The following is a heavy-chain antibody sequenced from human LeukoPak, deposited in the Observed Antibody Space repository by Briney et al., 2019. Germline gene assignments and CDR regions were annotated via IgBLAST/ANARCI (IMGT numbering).Heavy chain of an antibody. CDR2: INHSGST. J-gene: IGHJ4*02. CDR1: GGSFSGYY. D-gene: IGHD3-22*01. CDR3: ARRARGAHNYYDSSGYPFPANY. V-gene: IGHV4-34*01. Sequence: SETLSLTCAVYGGSFSGYYWSWIRQPPGKGLEWIGEINHSGSTNYNPSLKSRVTISVDTSKNQFSLQLSSVTAADTAVYYCARRARGAHNYYDSSGYPFPANYWGQGTLVTVSS.